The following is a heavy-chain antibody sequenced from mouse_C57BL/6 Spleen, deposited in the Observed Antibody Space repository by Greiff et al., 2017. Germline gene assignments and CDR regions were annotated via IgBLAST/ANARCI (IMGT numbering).Heavy chain of an antibody. D-gene: IGHD2-3*01. CDR1: GYTFTSYW. J-gene: IGHJ2*01. Sequence: QVQLQQPGPELVRPGTSVKLSCKASGYTFTSYWMHWVKQRPGQGLEWIGVIDPSASYTTYNQKFKGKATLTVDTSSSTAYMQLSSLTSEDSAVYYCASSHYDGSNEYYFDYGGQGTAVTVSS. CDR2: IDPSASYT. CDR3: ASSHYDGSNEYYFDY. V-gene: IGHV1-59*01.